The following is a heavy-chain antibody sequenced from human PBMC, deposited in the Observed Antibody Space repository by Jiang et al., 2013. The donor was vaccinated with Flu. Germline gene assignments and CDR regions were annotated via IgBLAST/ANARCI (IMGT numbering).Heavy chain of an antibody. Sequence: VKVSRKTSGYTFSTYSLHWVRQAPGQSLEWMGWINGGNGKTKYSQKFQDRVTITRDTSATTAYMELRSLTSEDTAVYYCARHFGIVRDNFYYYGMDVWGQGTTVTVSS. V-gene: IGHV1-3*01. CDR3: ARHFGIVRDNFYYYGMDV. J-gene: IGHJ6*02. CDR2: INGGNGKT. D-gene: IGHD1-26*01. CDR1: GYTFSTYS.